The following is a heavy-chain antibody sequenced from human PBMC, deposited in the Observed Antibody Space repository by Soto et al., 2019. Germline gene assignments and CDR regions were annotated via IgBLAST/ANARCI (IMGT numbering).Heavy chain of an antibody. CDR1: GDSVSSNSAA. Sequence: SQTLSLTCAISGDSVSSNSAAWNWIRQSPSRGLEWLGRTYYRSKWYNDYAVSVKSRITINPDTSKNQFSLQLNSVTPEDTAVYYCARASITIFGVVLHFDYWRQGTLVTVS. V-gene: IGHV6-1*01. J-gene: IGHJ4*02. D-gene: IGHD3-3*01. CDR2: TYYRSKWYN. CDR3: ARASITIFGVVLHFDY.